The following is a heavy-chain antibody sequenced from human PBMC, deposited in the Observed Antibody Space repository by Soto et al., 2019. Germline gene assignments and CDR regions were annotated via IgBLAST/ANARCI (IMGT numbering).Heavy chain of an antibody. J-gene: IGHJ6*02. D-gene: IGHD3-10*01. CDR2: INPNSGGT. Sequence: QVQLVQSGAEVKKPGASVKVSCKASGYTFTGYYMHWVRQAPGQGLEWMGWINPNSGGTNYAQKVQGWVTMTRDTSISTAYLELSRLRSDDTAVYYCARDSQLLWFGEGYYGMDVWGQGTTVTVSS. V-gene: IGHV1-2*04. CDR3: ARDSQLLWFGEGYYGMDV. CDR1: GYTFTGYY.